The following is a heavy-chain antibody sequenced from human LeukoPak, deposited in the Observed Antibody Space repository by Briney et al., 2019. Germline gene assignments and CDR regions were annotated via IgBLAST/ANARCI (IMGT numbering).Heavy chain of an antibody. Sequence: SGGSLRLSCAASGFTFSTYAMHWVRQAPGKGLEWVAVISYDGSNKYYADSVKGRFTISRDNSKNTLYLQMNSLRAEDTAVYYCARAPVVVTAAPEYWGQGTLVTVSS. CDR1: GFTFSTYA. J-gene: IGHJ4*02. CDR3: ARAPVVVTAAPEY. CDR2: ISYDGSNK. V-gene: IGHV3-30*01. D-gene: IGHD2-21*02.